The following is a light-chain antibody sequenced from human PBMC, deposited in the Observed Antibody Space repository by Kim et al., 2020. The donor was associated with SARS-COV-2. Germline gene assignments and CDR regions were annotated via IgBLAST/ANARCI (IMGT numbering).Light chain of an antibody. Sequence: SVTVTATAPVDDVVSTNRVSWYQPPPGTAPKLFIYGVTKRPSGVPDRFSGSRSGNTASLTISGLQAEDEADYYCASYTSRISYVFGTGTQLTVL. CDR1: VDDVVSTNR. CDR3: ASYTSRISYV. V-gene: IGLV2-18*02. CDR2: GVT. J-gene: IGLJ1*01.